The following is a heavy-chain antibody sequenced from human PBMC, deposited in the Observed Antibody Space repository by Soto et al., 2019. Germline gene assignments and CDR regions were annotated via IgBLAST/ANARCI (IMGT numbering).Heavy chain of an antibody. CDR3: ARVAYYYGSGSYVPFDY. V-gene: IGHV1-18*01. CDR1: GYTFTSYG. CDR2: ISAYNGNT. J-gene: IGHJ4*02. Sequence: QVQLVQSGAEVKKPGASVKVSCKASGYTFTSYGISWVRQAPGQGLEWMGWISAYNGNTNYAQKLQGRVTMTTDTSTSTAYSNLRSLRSDGTAVYYCARVAYYYGSGSYVPFDYWGQGTLVTV. D-gene: IGHD3-10*01.